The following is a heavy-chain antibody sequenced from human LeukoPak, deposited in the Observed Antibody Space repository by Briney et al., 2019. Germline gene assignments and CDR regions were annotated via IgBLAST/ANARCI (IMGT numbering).Heavy chain of an antibody. Sequence: GGSLRLSCAASGFTFNTYAMSWVRQAPGKGLEWVSAISGSGDSTYYADSVKGRFTIFRDNSKNTLYLQVNSLRAEDTAVYYCARDLWGSSDYVWGSFDYWGQGTLVTVSS. D-gene: IGHD3-16*01. CDR1: GFTFNTYA. CDR2: ISGSGDST. CDR3: ARDLWGSSDYVWGSFDY. J-gene: IGHJ4*02. V-gene: IGHV3-23*01.